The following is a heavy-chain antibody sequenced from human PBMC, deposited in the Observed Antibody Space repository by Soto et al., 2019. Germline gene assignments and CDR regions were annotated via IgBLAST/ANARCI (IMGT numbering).Heavy chain of an antibody. J-gene: IGHJ4*02. Sequence: ASVKVSCKASGYTFTSYDINWVRQATGQGLEWMGWMNPNSGNTGYAQKLQGRVTMTRNTSISTAYMELSSLRSEDTAVYYCARGRWLQLFGDYWGQGTLVTVSS. V-gene: IGHV1-8*01. CDR3: ARGRWLQLFGDY. CDR1: GYTFTSYD. D-gene: IGHD5-12*01. CDR2: MNPNSGNT.